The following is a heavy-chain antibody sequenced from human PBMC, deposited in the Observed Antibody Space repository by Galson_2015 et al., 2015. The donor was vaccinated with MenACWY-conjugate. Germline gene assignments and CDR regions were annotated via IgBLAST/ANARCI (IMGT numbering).Heavy chain of an antibody. Sequence: ETLSLTCTVSGDSISSYFWSWIRQPPGKGLEWIGYFHYSGSTNYNPSFESRVTISVDTSKNQFSLRLNSVTAADTAVYYCARDPANYGMDVWGQGTTVTVSS. J-gene: IGHJ6*02. CDR3: ARDPANYGMDV. CDR1: GDSISSYF. V-gene: IGHV4-59*01. CDR2: FHYSGST.